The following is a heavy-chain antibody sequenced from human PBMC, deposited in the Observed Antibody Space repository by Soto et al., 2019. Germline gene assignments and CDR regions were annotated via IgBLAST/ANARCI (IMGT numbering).Heavy chain of an antibody. Sequence: PGGSLRLSCAASGFTFSSYGMHWVRQAPGKGLEWVAVISYDGSNKYYADSVKGRFTISRDNSKNTLYLQMNSLRAEDTAVYYCAKKYYYDSSGPFGGSTYFDYWGQGTLVTVSS. V-gene: IGHV3-30*18. D-gene: IGHD3-22*01. CDR2: ISYDGSNK. CDR3: AKKYYYDSSGPFGGSTYFDY. CDR1: GFTFSSYG. J-gene: IGHJ4*02.